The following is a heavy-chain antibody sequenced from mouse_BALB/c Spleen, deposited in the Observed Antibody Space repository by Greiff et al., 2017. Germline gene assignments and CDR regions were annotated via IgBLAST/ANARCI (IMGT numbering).Heavy chain of an antibody. CDR3: TGYGNSAMDY. V-gene: IGHV1S29*02. CDR1: GYTFTDYN. D-gene: IGHD2-1*01. Sequence: VQLQQSGPELVKPGASVKISCKASGYTFTDYNMPWVKQSHGKSLEWIGYIYPYNGGTGYNQKFKSKATLTVDNSSSTAYMRLRSLTSEDSAVYYYTGYGNSAMDYWGQGTSVTVSS. J-gene: IGHJ4*01. CDR2: IYPYNGGT.